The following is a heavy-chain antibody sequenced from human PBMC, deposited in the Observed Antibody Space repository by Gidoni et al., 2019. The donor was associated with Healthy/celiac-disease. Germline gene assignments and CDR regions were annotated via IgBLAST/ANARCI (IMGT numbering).Heavy chain of an antibody. CDR3: ARDVDTAMVTDY. CDR1: GVTFSRYG. V-gene: IGHV3-33*01. CDR2: IWYDGSNK. J-gene: IGHJ4*02. Sequence: VQRVESGGGVVQPGRSMSLSCAASGVTFSRYGMHWVCQAPGKGLELLAVIWYDGSNKYYADSVKGRFTISRDNSKNTLYLQMNSLRAEDTAVYYCARDVDTAMVTDYWGQGTLVTVSS. D-gene: IGHD5-18*01.